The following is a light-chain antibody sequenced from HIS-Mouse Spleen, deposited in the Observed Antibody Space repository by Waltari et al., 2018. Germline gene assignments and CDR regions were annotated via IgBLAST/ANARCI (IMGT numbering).Light chain of an antibody. J-gene: IGLJ3*02. CDR3: CSYEGSWV. CDR2: EGS. Sequence: QSALTQPASVSGSPGQSITISCTGTSSDVGSYNLVSWYPQHPGKAPKLTIYEGSKRPSGVSNRCSGSKSGNTAALTISGIQAEDEADYYCCSYEGSWVFGGGTKLTVL. V-gene: IGLV2-23*01. CDR1: SSDVGSYNL.